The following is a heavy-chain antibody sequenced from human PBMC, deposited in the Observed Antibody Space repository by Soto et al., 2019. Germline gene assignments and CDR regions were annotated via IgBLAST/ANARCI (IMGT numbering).Heavy chain of an antibody. CDR3: ARDESAGSSIRY. D-gene: IGHD2-2*01. CDR1: GSTFSSYG. CDR2: ITNSGNYI. J-gene: IGHJ4*02. Sequence: EVPVVESGGGLVKPGGSLRLSCTASGSTFSSYGMNWVRQAPGKGLEWVSSITNSGNYIYYADSVQGRFTISRDNARNSLYLQMNSLRAEETDVYFCARDESAGSSIRYWGQGSLVTVSS. V-gene: IGHV3-21*01.